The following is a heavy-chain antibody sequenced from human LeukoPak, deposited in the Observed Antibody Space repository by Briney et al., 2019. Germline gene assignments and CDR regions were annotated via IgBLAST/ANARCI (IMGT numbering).Heavy chain of an antibody. V-gene: IGHV3-53*01. CDR2: IYSGGST. J-gene: IGHJ4*02. Sequence: GGSLRLSCAASGFTVSSNYMSWVPQAPGKGLEWVSVIYSGGSTYYADSVKGRFTISRDDAKNSLYLQMTSLSAEDTAVYYCARDRDSSSLFDFWGQGTLVTVSS. CDR1: GFTVSSNY. D-gene: IGHD6-13*01. CDR3: ARDRDSSSLFDF.